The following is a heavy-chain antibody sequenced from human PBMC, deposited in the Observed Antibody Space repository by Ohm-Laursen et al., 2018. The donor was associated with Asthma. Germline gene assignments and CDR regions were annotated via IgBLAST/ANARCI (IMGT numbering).Heavy chain of an antibody. CDR3: AGELRYCSGGSCSRDYYYYGMDV. CDR1: GGTFSSYA. J-gene: IGHJ6*02. D-gene: IGHD2-15*01. V-gene: IGHV1-69*13. CDR2: IIPIFGTA. Sequence: ASVKVSCKASGGTFSSYAISWVRQAPGQGLEWMGGIIPIFGTANYAQKFQGRVTITADESTSTAYMELSSLRSEDTAVYYCAGELRYCSGGSCSRDYYYYGMDVWGQGTTVTVSS.